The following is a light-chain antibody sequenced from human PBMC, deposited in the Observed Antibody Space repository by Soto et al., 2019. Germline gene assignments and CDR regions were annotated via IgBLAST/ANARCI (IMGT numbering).Light chain of an antibody. CDR2: GAS. J-gene: IGKJ4*01. V-gene: IGKV3-15*01. Sequence: EIVMTQSPATLSVSPGERATLSCRASQSVSSNLAWYPQKPGQAPRLLLYGASTRATASIPARFSGSRSGTDVTLTISSLQSEDFAVYYWQQYNSWPPLTFGGGTKVEIK. CDR1: QSVSSN. CDR3: QQYNSWPPLT.